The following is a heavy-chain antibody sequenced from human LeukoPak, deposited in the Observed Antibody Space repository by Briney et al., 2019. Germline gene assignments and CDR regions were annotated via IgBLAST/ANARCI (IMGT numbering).Heavy chain of an antibody. CDR2: IYYSGST. D-gene: IGHD3-3*01. J-gene: IGHJ3*02. CDR1: GFTFSSYS. Sequence: GSLRLSCAASGFTFSSYSMNWVRQPPGKGLEWIGSIYYSGSTYYNPSLKSRVTISVDTSKNQFSLKLSSVTAADTAVYYCARAGQLRFLEWFPRDAFDIWGQGTMVTVSS. V-gene: IGHV4-39*07. CDR3: ARAGQLRFLEWFPRDAFDI.